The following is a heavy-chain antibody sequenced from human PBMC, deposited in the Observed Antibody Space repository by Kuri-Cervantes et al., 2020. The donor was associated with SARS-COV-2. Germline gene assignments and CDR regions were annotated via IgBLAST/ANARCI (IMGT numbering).Heavy chain of an antibody. V-gene: IGHV1-69*06. CDR3: ARATGTTGPRAFDI. Sequence: SVKVSCKASGGTFTAYYMHWVRQAPGQGLEWMGGIIPIFGTANYAQKFQGRVTITADKSTSTAYMELSSLRSEDTAVYYCARATGTTGPRAFDIWGQGTMVTVSS. CDR1: GGTFTAYY. J-gene: IGHJ3*02. D-gene: IGHD1-1*01. CDR2: IIPIFGTA.